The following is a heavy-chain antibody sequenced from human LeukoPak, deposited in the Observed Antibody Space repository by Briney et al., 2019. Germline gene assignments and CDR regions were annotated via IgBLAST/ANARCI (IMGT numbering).Heavy chain of an antibody. D-gene: IGHD4-17*01. CDR1: GYTFTGYY. CDR2: INPNSGGT. J-gene: IGHJ4*02. CDR3: ARDEYGDARELDY. V-gene: IGHV1-2*02. Sequence: GASVKVSCKASGYTFTGYYMHWVRQAPGQGLEWMGWINPNSGGTNYAQKFQGRVTMTRDTSISTAYMELSRLRSDGTAVYYCARDEYGDARELDYWGQGTLVTVSS.